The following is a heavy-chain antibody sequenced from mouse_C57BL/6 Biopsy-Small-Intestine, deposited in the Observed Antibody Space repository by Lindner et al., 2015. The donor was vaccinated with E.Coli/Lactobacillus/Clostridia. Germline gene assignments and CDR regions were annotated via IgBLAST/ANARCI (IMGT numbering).Heavy chain of an antibody. CDR2: INSGSSTI. V-gene: IGHV5-17*01. CDR1: GFTFSDYG. D-gene: IGHD1-1*01. CDR3: ARPYYYYFDY. Sequence: SGGGLVKPGGSLKLSCAASGFTFSDYGMHWVRQAPERGLEWVAYINSGSSTIYYADTVKGRFTISRDNAKNTLFLQMTSLRSEDTAMYYCARPYYYYFDYWGQGTTLTVSS. J-gene: IGHJ2*01.